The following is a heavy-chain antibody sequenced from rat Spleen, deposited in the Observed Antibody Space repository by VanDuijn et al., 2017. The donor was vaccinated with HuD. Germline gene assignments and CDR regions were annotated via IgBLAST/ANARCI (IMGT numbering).Heavy chain of an antibody. J-gene: IGHJ3*01. D-gene: IGHD1-10*01. V-gene: IGHV5S10*01. CDR1: GFTFTDYN. CDR2: ISYDGSRT. CDR3: ATDNALFAY. Sequence: EVQLVESGGGLVQPGRSLKLSCAASGFTFTDYNMAWVRQAPKKRLEWVATISYDGSRTYYRDSVKGRFTISRDNAKSTLYLQMDSLRSEDTATYYCATDNALFAYWGQGTLVTVSS.